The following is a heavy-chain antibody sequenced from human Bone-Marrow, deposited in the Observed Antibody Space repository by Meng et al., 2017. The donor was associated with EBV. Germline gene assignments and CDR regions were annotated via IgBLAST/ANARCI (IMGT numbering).Heavy chain of an antibody. D-gene: IGHD3-10*01. V-gene: IGHV1-69*01. Sequence: QVQVGQSGAEVKKPGSSVKVSCKTSGGTFRSDAISWVRQAPGQGLEWMGGLIPLSDAPHYAQKFQGRVTITADESTSTHYLDLSGLRAEDTAVYYCASESGRGFTPDYWGQGTLVTASS. CDR3: ASESGRGFTPDY. CDR2: LIPLSDAP. CDR1: GGTFRSDA. J-gene: IGHJ4*02.